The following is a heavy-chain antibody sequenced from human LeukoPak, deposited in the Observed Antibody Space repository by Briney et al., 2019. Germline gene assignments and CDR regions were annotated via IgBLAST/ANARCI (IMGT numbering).Heavy chain of an antibody. D-gene: IGHD5-18*01. Sequence: ASVKVSCKASGYTFTNYGLSWVRQAPGQGLEWMGRISAYNGNTNYAQKFQGRVTMTTDTSTNTAYMELRSLRSDDTAVYYCARSATHRLTWTDRSQWLPLDYWGQGTLVTVSS. CDR1: GYTFTNYG. CDR3: ARSATHRLTWTDRSQWLPLDY. CDR2: ISAYNGNT. V-gene: IGHV1-18*01. J-gene: IGHJ4*02.